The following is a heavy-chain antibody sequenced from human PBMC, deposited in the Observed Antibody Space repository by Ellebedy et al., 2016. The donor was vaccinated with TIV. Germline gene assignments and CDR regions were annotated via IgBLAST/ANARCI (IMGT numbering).Heavy chain of an antibody. D-gene: IGHD6-19*01. J-gene: IGHJ4*02. CDR1: AYTFTSYG. CDR3: ARDIAVAGTSPFDY. Sequence: AASVKVSCKASAYTFTSYGISCLRQAPGQGLEWMGWISAYNGNTNYAQKLQGRVTMTTDTSTSTAYMELRSLRSDDTAVYYCARDIAVAGTSPFDYWGQGTLVTVSS. CDR2: ISAYNGNT. V-gene: IGHV1-18*01.